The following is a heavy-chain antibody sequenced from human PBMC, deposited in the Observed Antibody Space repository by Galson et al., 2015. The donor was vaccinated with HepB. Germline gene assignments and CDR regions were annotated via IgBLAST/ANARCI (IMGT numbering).Heavy chain of an antibody. CDR2: IIPILGIA. D-gene: IGHD3-16*02. Sequence: SVKVSCKASGGTFSSYTISWVRQAPGQGLEWMGRIIPILGIANYAQKFQGRVTITADKSTSTAYMELSSLRSEDTAVYYCARAAPYDYVWGSYRRNYYYYYGMDVWGQGTTVTVSS. J-gene: IGHJ6*02. CDR3: ARAAPYDYVWGSYRRNYYYYYGMDV. V-gene: IGHV1-69*02. CDR1: GGTFSSYT.